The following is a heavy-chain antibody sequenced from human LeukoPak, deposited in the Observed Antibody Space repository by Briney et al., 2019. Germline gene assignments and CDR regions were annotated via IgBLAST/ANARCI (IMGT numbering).Heavy chain of an antibody. Sequence: GGSLRLSCAASGFSLSTYWMSWVRQAPGKGLEWVANIKQDESEKDYVDSVKGRFTISRDNAKNSLYLQMNSLRAEDTAVYYCAREPIAAAYLDYWGQGTLVTVSS. D-gene: IGHD6-13*01. CDR1: GFSLSTYW. CDR3: AREPIAAAYLDY. J-gene: IGHJ4*02. CDR2: IKQDESEK. V-gene: IGHV3-7*01.